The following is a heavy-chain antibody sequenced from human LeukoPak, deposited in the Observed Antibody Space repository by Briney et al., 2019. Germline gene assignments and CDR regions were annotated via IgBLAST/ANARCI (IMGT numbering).Heavy chain of an antibody. CDR1: GYTFTSYA. D-gene: IGHD3-3*01. J-gene: IGHJ4*02. CDR3: ARSMLTYYDFWSGYYDY. Sequence: ASVKVSCKASGYTFTSYAMNWVRQAPGQGLEWMGWINTNTGNPTYAQGFTGRFVFSLDTSVSTAYLQIGSLKAEDTAVYYCARSMLTYYDFWSGYYDYWGQGTLVTVSS. V-gene: IGHV7-4-1*01. CDR2: INTNTGNP.